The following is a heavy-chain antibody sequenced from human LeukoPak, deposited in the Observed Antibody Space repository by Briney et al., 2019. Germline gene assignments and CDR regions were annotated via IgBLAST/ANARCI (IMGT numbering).Heavy chain of an antibody. J-gene: IGHJ4*02. CDR3: AKSKVRSSHYFDY. D-gene: IGHD2-2*01. Sequence: GGFLRLSCAASGFTFSSYAMSWVRQAPGKALEWLSHISGSAGSTYYADSVKGRFTISRDNSKNTLHLQMNSLRAEDTAVYYCAKSKVRSSHYFDYWGQGTLVTVSS. V-gene: IGHV3-23*01. CDR1: GFTFSSYA. CDR2: ISGSAGST.